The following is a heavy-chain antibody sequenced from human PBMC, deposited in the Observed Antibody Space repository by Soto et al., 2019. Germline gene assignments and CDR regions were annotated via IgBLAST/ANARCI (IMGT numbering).Heavy chain of an antibody. D-gene: IGHD2-2*01. V-gene: IGHV3-30*18. CDR3: AKDRAKYQLLSRAVGGMDV. J-gene: IGHJ6*02. CDR2: ISYDGSNK. CDR1: GFTFSSYG. Sequence: HPGGSLRLSCAASGFTFSSYGMHWVRQAPGKGLEWVAVISYDGSNKYYADSVKGRFTISRDNSKNTLYLQMNSLRAEDTAVYYCAKDRAKYQLLSRAVGGMDVWGQGTTVTVSS.